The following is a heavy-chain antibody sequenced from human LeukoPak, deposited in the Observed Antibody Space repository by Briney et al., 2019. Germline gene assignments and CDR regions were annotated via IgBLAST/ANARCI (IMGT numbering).Heavy chain of an antibody. D-gene: IGHD2-15*01. CDR3: ARGPGLIVVVVAATRSARYGMDV. CDR1: GGSFSGYY. V-gene: IGHV4-34*01. CDR2: INHSGST. Sequence: SETLSLTCAVYGGSFSGYYWSWIRQPPGKGLEWIGEINHSGSTNYNPSLKSRVTISVDTSKNQFSLKLSSVTAAVTAVYYCARGPGLIVVVVAATRSARYGMDVWGKGTTVTVSS. J-gene: IGHJ6*04.